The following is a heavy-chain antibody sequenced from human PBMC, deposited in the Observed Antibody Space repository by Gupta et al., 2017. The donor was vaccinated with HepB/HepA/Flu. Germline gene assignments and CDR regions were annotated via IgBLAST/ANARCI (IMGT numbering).Heavy chain of an antibody. Sequence: EVQVVESGGALVQPGGSLRLSCAASGFTFSSYWMDWVRQAPGKGLEWVANSRQDGIEKYYVDSVKCRFTISRDNAKNSLYLQMDSLRAEDTAVYYCSVSLDYWGQGTLVTVSS. CDR2: SRQDGIEK. CDR3: SVSLDY. V-gene: IGHV3-7*01. CDR1: GFTFSSYW. J-gene: IGHJ4*02.